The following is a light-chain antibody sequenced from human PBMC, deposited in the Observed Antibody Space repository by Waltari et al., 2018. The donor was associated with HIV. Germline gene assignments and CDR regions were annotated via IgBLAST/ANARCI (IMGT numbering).Light chain of an antibody. Sequence: QSVLTQPPSVSGSPGQSVTISCTGTNSDLGAYDFFSWYQHHPGTAPKLLIYDVTIRYPATADRYRGSKASNTASMTMTMVQAEDEAQYDCCCYAATSARVFGGGTRLTVL. CDR1: NSDLGAYDF. J-gene: IGLJ3*02. V-gene: IGLV2-14*03. CDR2: DVT. CDR3: CCYAATSARV.